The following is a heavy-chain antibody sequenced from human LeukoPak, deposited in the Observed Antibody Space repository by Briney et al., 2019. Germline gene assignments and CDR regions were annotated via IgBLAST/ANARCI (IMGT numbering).Heavy chain of an antibody. CDR2: IYYSGST. J-gene: IGHJ3*02. Sequence: PSETLSLTCTVSGGSISSSSYYWGWIRQPPGKGLEWIGSIYYSGSTYYNPSLKSRVTISVDTSKNQFSLKLSSVTATDTAVYYCARPPNYGDYGGAFDIWGQGSMVTVSS. CDR3: ARPPNYGDYGGAFDI. D-gene: IGHD4-17*01. CDR1: GGSISSSSYY. V-gene: IGHV4-39*01.